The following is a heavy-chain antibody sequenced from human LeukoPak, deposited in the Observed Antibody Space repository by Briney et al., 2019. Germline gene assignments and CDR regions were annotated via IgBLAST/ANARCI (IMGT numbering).Heavy chain of an antibody. Sequence: GGSLRLSCSASGFTFSSDAMIWVRQAPGKGLEWVATISGSAGPTYYAESVKGRFTISRDNFKNTLFMQMNSLRVEDTAVYYCARVGCSGGRCPGYGMDVWGQGTTVTVSS. CDR1: GFTFSSDA. CDR2: ISGSAGPT. V-gene: IGHV3-23*01. J-gene: IGHJ6*02. D-gene: IGHD2-15*01. CDR3: ARVGCSGGRCPGYGMDV.